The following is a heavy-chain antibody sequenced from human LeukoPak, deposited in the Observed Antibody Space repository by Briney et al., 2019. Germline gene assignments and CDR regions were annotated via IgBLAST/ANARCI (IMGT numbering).Heavy chain of an antibody. CDR1: GFTFSSYA. J-gene: IGHJ4*02. Sequence: AGGSLRLSCAASGFTFSSYAMSWVRQAPGKGLEWVSAISGSGGSTYYADSVKGRFTISRDNSKNTLYLQMNSLRAEDTAEYYCAKEDSSGHYGFIYWGQGTLVTVSS. D-gene: IGHD3-22*01. V-gene: IGHV3-23*01. CDR3: AKEDSSGHYGFIY. CDR2: ISGSGGST.